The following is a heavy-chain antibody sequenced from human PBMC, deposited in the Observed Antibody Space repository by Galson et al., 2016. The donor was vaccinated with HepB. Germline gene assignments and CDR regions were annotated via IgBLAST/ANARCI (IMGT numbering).Heavy chain of an antibody. D-gene: IGHD2-15*01. CDR3: ARAPCSGGSCYSYYQYYYGIDV. CDR2: IFYSGST. Sequence: SETLSLTCTVSGGSISSSGYYWGWIRQPPGKGLEWIGNIFYSGSTNYNPSPKSRVTISVDTSKNQFSLRLSSVSAADTAVYYCARAPCSGGSCYSYYQYYYGIDVWGQGATVTVSS. J-gene: IGHJ6*02. CDR1: GGSISSSGYY. V-gene: IGHV4-39*07.